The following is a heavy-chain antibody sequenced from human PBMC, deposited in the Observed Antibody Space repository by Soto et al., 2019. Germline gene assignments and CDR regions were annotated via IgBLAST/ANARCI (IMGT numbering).Heavy chain of an antibody. Sequence: GGSLRLSCAASGFTFSSYAMSWVRQAPGKGLEWVSAISGSGSSTYYADSVKGRFTISRDNSKNTLYLQMNSLRAEDTAVYYCAKDLTPTEWLLYSAFDIWGQGTMVTVS. CDR2: ISGSGSST. J-gene: IGHJ3*02. D-gene: IGHD3-3*01. V-gene: IGHV3-23*01. CDR1: GFTFSSYA. CDR3: AKDLTPTEWLLYSAFDI.